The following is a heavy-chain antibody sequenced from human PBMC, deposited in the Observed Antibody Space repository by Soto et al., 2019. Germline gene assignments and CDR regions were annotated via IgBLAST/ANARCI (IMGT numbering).Heavy chain of an antibody. CDR3: ARHLEYCTSSNCYDLGWPFDF. V-gene: IGHV3-23*01. J-gene: IGHJ4*02. CDR2: ISGSGGST. D-gene: IGHD2-2*01. Sequence: HPGGSLRLSCAATGFTFNNYAMNWVRRAPGRGLEWVSAISGSGGSTYYTDSVRGRFIISRDNSKNTVYLQMNSLRAEDTAIYYCARHLEYCTSSNCYDLGWPFDFWGRGTQVTVSS. CDR1: GFTFNNYA.